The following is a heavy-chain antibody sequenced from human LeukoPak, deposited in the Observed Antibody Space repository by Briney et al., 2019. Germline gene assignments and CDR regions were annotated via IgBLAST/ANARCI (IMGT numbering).Heavy chain of an antibody. CDR2: ISGSGGST. CDR1: GFTFSSYA. J-gene: IGHJ4*02. Sequence: PGGSLRLSCAASGFTFSSYAMSWVRQAPGKGLEWVSAISGSGGSTYYADFVKGRFTISRDNSKNTLYLQMDSLRAEDTAVYYCAKDPGIAAAGTYYFDYWGQGTLVTVSS. CDR3: AKDPGIAAAGTYYFDY. V-gene: IGHV3-23*01. D-gene: IGHD6-13*01.